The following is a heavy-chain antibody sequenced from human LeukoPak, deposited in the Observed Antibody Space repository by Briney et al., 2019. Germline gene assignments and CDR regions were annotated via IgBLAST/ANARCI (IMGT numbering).Heavy chain of an antibody. Sequence: PGGSLRLSCAASGFTFSSYSMNWVRQAPGEGLEWVSYISSSSSTIYYADSVKGRFTISRDNAKNSLYLQMNSLRAEDTAVYYCARVPNYYGSGIDYWGQGTLVTVSS. D-gene: IGHD3-10*01. J-gene: IGHJ4*02. CDR3: ARVPNYYGSGIDY. V-gene: IGHV3-48*01. CDR1: GFTFSSYS. CDR2: ISSSSSTI.